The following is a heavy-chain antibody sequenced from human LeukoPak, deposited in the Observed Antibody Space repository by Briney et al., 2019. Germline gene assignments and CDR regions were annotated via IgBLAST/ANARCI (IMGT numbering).Heavy chain of an antibody. CDR3: ARGLSGTYFALDY. CDR2: TSGSGSST. J-gene: IGHJ4*02. D-gene: IGHD3-10*01. Sequence: GGSLRLSCAASGFTFSSYAMNWVRQAPGKGLEWVSGTSGSGSSTYYADSVKGRFTISRDNSKNTLSLQMNSLRVEDTAVYYCARGLSGTYFALDYWGQGTRVTVSS. V-gene: IGHV3-23*01. CDR1: GFTFSSYA.